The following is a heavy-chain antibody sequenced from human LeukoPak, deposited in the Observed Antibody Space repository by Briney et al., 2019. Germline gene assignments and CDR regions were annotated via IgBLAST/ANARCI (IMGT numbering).Heavy chain of an antibody. Sequence: SETLSLTCTVSGGSISSSSYHWGWIRQPPGKGLEWIVSIYYSGSTYYNPSLKSLVIISVDTSKNQFSLKLSSVTAADTAVYYCASNRFGGVIVIPDFDYWGQGTLVTVSS. V-gene: IGHV4-39*01. CDR1: GGSISSSSYH. CDR2: IYYSGST. CDR3: ASNRFGGVIVIPDFDY. J-gene: IGHJ4*02. D-gene: IGHD3-16*02.